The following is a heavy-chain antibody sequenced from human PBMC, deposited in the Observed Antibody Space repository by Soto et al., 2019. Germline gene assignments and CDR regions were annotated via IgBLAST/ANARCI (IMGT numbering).Heavy chain of an antibody. V-gene: IGHV4-4*02. CDR2: IHDSGST. J-gene: IGHJ4*02. Sequence: QVQLQESGPGLVRPSGTLSLTCAVSGGSIGSINWWTWVRQSPGKGLEWIGEIHDSGSTNYSPPLKTRVNISLDKSKKQFSLNLSSVTAADTAVYYCARLKTYDILNKSDYWGQGSLVTVSS. CDR3: ARLKTYDILNKSDY. CDR1: GGSIGSINW. D-gene: IGHD3-9*01.